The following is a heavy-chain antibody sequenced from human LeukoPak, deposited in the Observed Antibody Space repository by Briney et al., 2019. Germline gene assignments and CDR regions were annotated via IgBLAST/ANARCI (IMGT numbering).Heavy chain of an antibody. CDR1: GFTFSSYN. D-gene: IGHD5-18*01. V-gene: IGHV3-21*06. Sequence: PGGSLRLSCAASGFTFSSYNMNWVRQAPGKGLEWVSSISSSGSFIYYADSLKGRLTISRDNAKNSLYLQMHSLRAEDTAVYYRARGYSYGPDYWGQGTLVTVSS. CDR3: ARGYSYGPDY. J-gene: IGHJ4*02. CDR2: ISSSGSFI.